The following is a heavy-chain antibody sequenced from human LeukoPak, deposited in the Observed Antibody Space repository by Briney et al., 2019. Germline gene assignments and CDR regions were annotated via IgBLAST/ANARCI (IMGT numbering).Heavy chain of an antibody. CDR1: GYTFTSYH. V-gene: IGHV1-46*01. Sequence: ASVKVSCKASGYTFTSYHMHWVRQAPGQGLEWMGIINPSGGTTNYAQKFRGRVTMTRDMSTSTVYMELSSLRSEDTAMYYCANGPDSNYFDPWGQGTLVTVSS. J-gene: IGHJ5*02. CDR2: INPSGGTT. CDR3: ANGPDSNYFDP. D-gene: IGHD3-3*01.